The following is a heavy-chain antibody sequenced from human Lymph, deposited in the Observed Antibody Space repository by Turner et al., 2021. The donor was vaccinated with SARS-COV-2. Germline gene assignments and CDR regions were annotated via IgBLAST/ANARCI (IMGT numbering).Heavy chain of an antibody. D-gene: IGHD3-3*01. CDR2: IYPGDSDT. Sequence: EVHLVQYGAEVKKTGEALKISCSTSGYSFTTYWLGWVRQMPGKGLEWMGIIYPGDSDTRYSPSFQGQVTISADKSISTAYLQWSSLKASDTAMYYCARREWGGSLGHIDYWGQGTLVTVSS. V-gene: IGHV5-51*01. CDR3: ARREWGGSLGHIDY. J-gene: IGHJ4*02. CDR1: GYSFTTYW.